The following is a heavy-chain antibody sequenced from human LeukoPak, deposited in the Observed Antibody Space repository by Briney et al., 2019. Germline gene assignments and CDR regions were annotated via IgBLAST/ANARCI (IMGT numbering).Heavy chain of an antibody. Sequence: SQTLSLTCVISGDSVSNNNTAWNWIRQSPSRGLEWLGRTYYRSKWNTDYAVSVKSRITINPDTSKNQFSLQLKSVTPEVTAVYYCARFDSRRKNFDYWGQGTLLTVSS. D-gene: IGHD3-22*01. CDR3: ARFDSRRKNFDY. CDR2: TYYRSKWNT. J-gene: IGHJ4*02. V-gene: IGHV6-1*01. CDR1: GDSVSNNNTA.